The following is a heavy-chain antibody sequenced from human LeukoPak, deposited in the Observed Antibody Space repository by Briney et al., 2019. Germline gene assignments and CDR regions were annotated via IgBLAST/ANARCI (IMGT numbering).Heavy chain of an antibody. Sequence: GGSLRPSCAASGFIFSNYNMNWVRQAPGKGLEWVSSIDISDTYYAESVKGRFTISRDNARNSVYLQMHSLRAEDTAVYYCVREERVWFDFDYWGQGTLVTVSS. CDR2: IDISDT. J-gene: IGHJ4*02. V-gene: IGHV3-21*01. CDR3: VREERVWFDFDY. CDR1: GFIFSNYN. D-gene: IGHD3-9*01.